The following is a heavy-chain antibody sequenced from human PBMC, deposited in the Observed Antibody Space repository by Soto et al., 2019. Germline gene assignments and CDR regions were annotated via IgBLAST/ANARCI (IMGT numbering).Heavy chain of an antibody. J-gene: IGHJ6*02. Sequence: SVKVSCKASGFTFTSSAVQWVRQARGQRLEWIGWIVVGSGNTNYAQKFQERVTITRDMSTSTAYMELSSLRSEDTAVYYCAVLEWLLNPYGMDVWGQGTTVTVSX. D-gene: IGHD3-3*01. CDR3: AVLEWLLNPYGMDV. V-gene: IGHV1-58*01. CDR1: GFTFTSSA. CDR2: IVVGSGNT.